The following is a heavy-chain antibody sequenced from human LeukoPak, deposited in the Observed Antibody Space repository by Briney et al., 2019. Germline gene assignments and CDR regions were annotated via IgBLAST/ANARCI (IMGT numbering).Heavy chain of an antibody. V-gene: IGHV3-7*01. Sequence: PGGSLRLSCAASGFTFSSYTINWVRQAPGKGLEWVANIREDGSEKYYVDSVKGQFTISRDNAKNSLFLQMDSLRAEDTAVYYCARDLAGHYYGSGSSFDYWGQGTLVTVS. J-gene: IGHJ4*02. CDR3: ARDLAGHYYGSGSSFDY. CDR1: GFTFSSYT. CDR2: IREDGSEK. D-gene: IGHD3-10*01.